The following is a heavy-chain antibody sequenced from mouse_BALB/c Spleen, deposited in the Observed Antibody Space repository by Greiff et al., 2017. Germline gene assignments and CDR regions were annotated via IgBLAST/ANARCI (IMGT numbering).Heavy chain of an antibody. J-gene: IGHJ3*01. V-gene: IGHV2-2*02. CDR1: GFSLTSYG. CDR3: ARGGITTVGGFAY. Sequence: VMLVESGPGLVQPSQSLSITCTVSGFSLTSYGVHWVRQSPGKGLEWLGVIWSGGSTDYNAAFISRLSISKDNSKSQVFFKMNSLQANDTAIYYCARGGITTVGGFAYWGQGTLVTVSA. D-gene: IGHD1-1*01. CDR2: IWSGGST.